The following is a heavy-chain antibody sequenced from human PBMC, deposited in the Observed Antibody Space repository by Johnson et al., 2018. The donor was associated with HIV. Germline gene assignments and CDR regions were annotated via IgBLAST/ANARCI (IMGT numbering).Heavy chain of an antibody. J-gene: IGHJ3*02. V-gene: IGHV3-30*03. CDR2: ISYDGSKK. D-gene: IGHD4-17*01. CDR3: ARGGLYIRFLAFDAFDI. Sequence: QVQSVESGGGVVQPGTSLRLSCAASGFTFRNYDMHWVRQAPGKGLEWVAVISYDGSKKYYSDSVKVRFTISRDNSKNTLYLQMNSLRPEDTAVYFCARGGLYIRFLAFDAFDIWGQGTMVTVSS. CDR1: GFTFRNYD.